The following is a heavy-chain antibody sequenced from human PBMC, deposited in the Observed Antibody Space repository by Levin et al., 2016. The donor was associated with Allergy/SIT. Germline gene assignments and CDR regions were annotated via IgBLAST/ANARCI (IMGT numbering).Heavy chain of an antibody. CDR3: ARVSHYRGWFDP. Sequence: LRLSCTVSGGSISSGGYYWSWIRQHPGKGLEWIGYIYYSGSTYYNPSLKSRVTISVDTSKNQFSLKLSSVTAADTAVYYCARVSHYRGWFDPWGQGTLVTVSS. D-gene: IGHD5/OR15-5a*01. CDR2: IYYSGST. J-gene: IGHJ5*02. CDR1: GGSISSGGYY. V-gene: IGHV4-31*03.